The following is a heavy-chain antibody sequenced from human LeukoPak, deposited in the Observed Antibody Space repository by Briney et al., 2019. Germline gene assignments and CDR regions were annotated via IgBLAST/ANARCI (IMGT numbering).Heavy chain of an antibody. CDR2: IIPIFGTA. Sequence: GASVKVSCKASGGTFSSYAISWVRQAPGQGLEWMGGIIPIFGTANYAQKFKGRVTITADESTSTAYMELSSLRSEDTAVYYCARGSTGAYYYYGMDVWGQGTTVTVSS. D-gene: IGHD7-27*01. CDR3: ARGSTGAYYYYGMDV. CDR1: GGTFSSYA. J-gene: IGHJ6*01. V-gene: IGHV1-69*13.